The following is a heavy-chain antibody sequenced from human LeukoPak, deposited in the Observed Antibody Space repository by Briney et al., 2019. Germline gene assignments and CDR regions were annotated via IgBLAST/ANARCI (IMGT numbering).Heavy chain of an antibody. CDR3: AKDSAKKYDDY. J-gene: IGHJ4*02. CDR1: GFTFSAYE. Sequence: GGSLRLSCAASGFTFSAYEMNWVRQAPGKGLEWVSAISGSDGSTNYADSVKGRFTISRENSKNTLYLQMNSLRAEDTAVYYCAKDSAKKYDDYWGQGTLVTVSS. V-gene: IGHV3-23*01. D-gene: IGHD2/OR15-2a*01. CDR2: ISGSDGST.